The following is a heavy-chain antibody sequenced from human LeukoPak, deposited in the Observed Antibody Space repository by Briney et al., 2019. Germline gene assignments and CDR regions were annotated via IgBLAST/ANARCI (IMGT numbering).Heavy chain of an antibody. CDR3: ATLPYYYDSSGSYYFDY. CDR1: GFILNSCG. D-gene: IGHD3-22*01. CDR2: IRYDGSNK. V-gene: IGHV3-30*02. Sequence: GGPLTLFCAACGFILNSCGMLWVRQAPGEGLVWVVFIRYDGSNKYYADSVKGRFTISRDNSKNTLYLQMNSLRVEDTAVYYCATLPYYYDSSGSYYFDYWGQGTLVTVSS. J-gene: IGHJ4*02.